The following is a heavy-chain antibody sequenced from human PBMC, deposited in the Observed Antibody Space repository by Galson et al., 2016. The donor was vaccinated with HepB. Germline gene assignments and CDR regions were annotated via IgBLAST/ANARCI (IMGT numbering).Heavy chain of an antibody. CDR1: GDTFSTYC. Sequence: SLRLSCAGSGDTFSTYCMHWVRQVPGKGLVWVSRINEHGSITNYADSVEGRFTISRDNTKNTLYLQLNSLRADDTALYYCVRDLAGQGGYRGPGTLVTVSS. CDR2: INEHGSIT. D-gene: IGHD6-13*01. CDR3: VRDLAGQGGY. V-gene: IGHV3-74*01. J-gene: IGHJ4*02.